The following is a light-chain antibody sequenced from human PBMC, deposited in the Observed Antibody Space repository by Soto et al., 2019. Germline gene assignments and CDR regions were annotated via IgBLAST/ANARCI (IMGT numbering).Light chain of an antibody. CDR3: SSYTSSSTYV. CDR1: SSDVGAYTS. CDR2: EVS. Sequence: QSALTQPASVSGSPGQSITLSCTGSSSDVGAYTSVSWYQHHPGKAPKLMIYEVSNRPSGVSNRFSGSKSGNTASLTISGLQAEDEADYYCSSYTSSSTYVFGTGTKVTVL. J-gene: IGLJ1*01. V-gene: IGLV2-14*01.